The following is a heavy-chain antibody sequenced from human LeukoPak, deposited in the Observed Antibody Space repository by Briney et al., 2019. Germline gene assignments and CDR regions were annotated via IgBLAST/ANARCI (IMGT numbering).Heavy chain of an antibody. CDR2: ISGSGGST. Sequence: PGGSLRLSCAASGFTFSSYAMSWVRQAPGKGLEWVSAISGSGGSTYYADSVKGRFTISRDNSKNTLYLQMNSLRAEDTAVYYCAKLDCSSTSCYEDYWGQRTLVTVSS. CDR1: GFTFSSYA. V-gene: IGHV3-23*01. J-gene: IGHJ4*02. D-gene: IGHD2-2*01. CDR3: AKLDCSSTSCYEDY.